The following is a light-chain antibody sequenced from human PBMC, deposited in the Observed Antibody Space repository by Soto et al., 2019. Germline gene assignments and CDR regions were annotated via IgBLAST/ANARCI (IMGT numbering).Light chain of an antibody. CDR1: SSDIGVSDY. CDR2: EVS. J-gene: IGLJ3*02. Sequence: QSVLTQHASVSGSPGQSLTISCTGTSSDIGVSDYVSWYQQHPGKAPKLVICEVSNRPSGVSSRFSGSKSGNTASLTIXGLRAEDEADYYCTSFTTTNIWVFGGGTQLTVL. CDR3: TSFTTTNIWV. V-gene: IGLV2-14*01.